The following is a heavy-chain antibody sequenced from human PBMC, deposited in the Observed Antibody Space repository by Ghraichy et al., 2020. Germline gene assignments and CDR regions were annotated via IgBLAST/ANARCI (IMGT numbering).Heavy chain of an antibody. CDR2: IYYSGST. J-gene: IGHJ6*02. Sequence: SETLSLTCTVSGGSVSSGSYYWSWIRQPPGKGLEWIGYIYYSGSTNYNPSLKSRVTISVDTSKNQFSLKLSSVTAADTAVYYCASASLGYCSGGSCSNYYYYGMDVWGQGTTVTVSS. V-gene: IGHV4-61*01. CDR3: ASASLGYCSGGSCSNYYYYGMDV. D-gene: IGHD2-15*01. CDR1: GGSVSSGSYY.